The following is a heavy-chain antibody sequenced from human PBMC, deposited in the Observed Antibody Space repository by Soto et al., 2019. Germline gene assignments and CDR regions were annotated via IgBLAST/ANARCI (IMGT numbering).Heavy chain of an antibody. Sequence: QVQLVESGGGVVQPGRSLRLSCAASGFTFSSYAMHWVRQAPGKGLEWVAVISYDGSNKYYAASVKGRFTISRDNSKNTVYLQMNSLRAEDTAVYYCARASPGYSSGWNFYYGMDVWGQGTTVTVSS. D-gene: IGHD6-19*01. CDR2: ISYDGSNK. CDR3: ARASPGYSSGWNFYYGMDV. J-gene: IGHJ6*02. V-gene: IGHV3-30-3*01. CDR1: GFTFSSYA.